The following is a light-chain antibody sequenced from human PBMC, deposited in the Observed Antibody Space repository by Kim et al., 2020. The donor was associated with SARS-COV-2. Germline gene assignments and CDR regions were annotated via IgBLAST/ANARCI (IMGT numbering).Light chain of an antibody. CDR2: KTS. J-gene: IGKJ2*01. V-gene: IGKV1-5*03. Sequence: DIQMTQSPSTLSASVGDRVTITCRASQSVHSYLAWYQQKPGKAPQLLIYKTSVLQAGVPSRFSDSGSGTEFTLTISSLQPDDFATYYCQQYDGYRTFGQGTKLEI. CDR1: QSVHSY. CDR3: QQYDGYRT.